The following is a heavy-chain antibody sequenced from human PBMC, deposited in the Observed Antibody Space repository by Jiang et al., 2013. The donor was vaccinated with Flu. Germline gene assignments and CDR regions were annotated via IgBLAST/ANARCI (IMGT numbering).Heavy chain of an antibody. Sequence: KPTQTLTLTCTFSGFSLSASGMCVSWIRQPPGKALEWLARIDWDDDKYYSTSLKTRLTISKDTSKNQVVLTMTNMDPVDTATYYCARTQNSSGWMQFDYWGQGTLVTVSS. CDR3: ARTQNSSGWMQFDY. CDR1: GFSLSASGMC. D-gene: IGHD6-19*01. V-gene: IGHV2-70*11. J-gene: IGHJ4*02. CDR2: IDWDDDK.